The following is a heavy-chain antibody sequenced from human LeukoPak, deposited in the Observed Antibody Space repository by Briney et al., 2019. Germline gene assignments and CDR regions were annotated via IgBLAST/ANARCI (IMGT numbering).Heavy chain of an antibody. J-gene: IGHJ4*02. CDR1: GFTFSSYG. Sequence: GGSLRLSCAASGFTFSSYGMHWVRQAPDKGLEWVAVISYDGSNKYYADSVKGRFTISRDNSKNTLYLQMNSLRAEDTAVYYCAKSELAVPLSYWGQGTLVTVSS. CDR2: ISYDGSNK. D-gene: IGHD6-19*01. CDR3: AKSELAVPLSY. V-gene: IGHV3-30*18.